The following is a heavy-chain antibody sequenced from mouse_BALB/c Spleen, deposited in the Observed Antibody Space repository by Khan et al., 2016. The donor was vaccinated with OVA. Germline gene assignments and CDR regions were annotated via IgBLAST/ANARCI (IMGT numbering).Heavy chain of an antibody. Sequence: EVKLEESGPGLVKPSQSLSLTCSVTGYSITSNYVWTWIRQFPGNKLEWMGYISYSDYTSYNPSLKGRISITRDTSKNQFFLQLSSLTTEDTATSYCAMNKYYVYYLGYWGPGTTLTVSS. V-gene: IGHV3-2*02. CDR2: ISYSDYT. J-gene: IGHJ2*01. D-gene: IGHD1-1*01. CDR3: AMNKYYVYYLGY. CDR1: GYSITSNYV.